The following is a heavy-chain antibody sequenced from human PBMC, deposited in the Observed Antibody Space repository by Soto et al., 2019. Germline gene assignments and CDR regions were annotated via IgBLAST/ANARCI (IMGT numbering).Heavy chain of an antibody. CDR2: INPSGGST. V-gene: IGHV1-46*03. Sequence: ASVKVSCKASGYIFTNHYIHWVRQAPGQGLEWMGIINPSGGSTNYLQKFQGRVSVTSDTSTSTVYLELSSLTSEDTAIYFCARDVTYCSGISCYAGDFWGQGTLVTVSS. CDR1: GYIFTNHY. J-gene: IGHJ4*02. CDR3: ARDVTYCSGISCYAGDF. D-gene: IGHD2-2*01.